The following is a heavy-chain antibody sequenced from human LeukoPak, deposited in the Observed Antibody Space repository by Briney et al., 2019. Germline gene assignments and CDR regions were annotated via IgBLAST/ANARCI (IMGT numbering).Heavy chain of an antibody. CDR2: VASSGTS. D-gene: IGHD2-21*02. CDR1: GDSLNTYY. V-gene: IGHV4-59*01. Sequence: SETLSLTCTVSGDSLNTYYWTWIRQTPGKELEWIGFVASSGTSNYNPSLKSRVSISIDTSKNQFSLALTSVTPADTAVYYCARVVRGVVTSNWFDPWGQGTLVSVSS. J-gene: IGHJ5*02. CDR3: ARVVRGVVTSNWFDP.